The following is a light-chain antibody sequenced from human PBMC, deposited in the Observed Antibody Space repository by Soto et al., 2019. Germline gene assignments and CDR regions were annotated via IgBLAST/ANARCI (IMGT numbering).Light chain of an antibody. CDR3: QRRSSWPSLT. CDR1: QSISGY. CDR2: DAS. J-gene: IGKJ4*01. Sequence: EIVLTQSPATLSLSPGERATLSCRASQSISGYLAWYQQKPGQAPRLLIYDASNRATGIPARFSGSGSGTDFTLTSSSLEAEDLAVYYRQRRSSWPSLTFGGGTRVEIK. V-gene: IGKV3-11*01.